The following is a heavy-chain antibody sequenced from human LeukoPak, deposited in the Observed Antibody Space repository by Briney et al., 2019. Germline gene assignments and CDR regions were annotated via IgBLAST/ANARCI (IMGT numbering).Heavy chain of an antibody. CDR3: TGNYYGSGSYADFDY. CDR2: IRSTANGYAT. D-gene: IGHD3-10*01. CDR1: GFTFSSYW. V-gene: IGHV3-73*01. J-gene: IGHJ4*02. Sequence: GGSLRLSCAASGFTFSSYWMHWVRQAPGKGLEWVGRIRSTANGYATAYAASVKGRFTISRDDSKNTAYLQMDSLKTEDTAVYYCTGNYYGSGSYADFDYWSQGTLVTVSS.